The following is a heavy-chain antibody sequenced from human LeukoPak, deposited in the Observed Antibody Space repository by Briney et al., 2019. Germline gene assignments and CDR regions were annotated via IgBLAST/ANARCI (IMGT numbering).Heavy chain of an antibody. J-gene: IGHJ4*02. D-gene: IGHD1-26*01. CDR2: IYYSGST. Sequence: PSETLSLTCTVSGGSIRSYYWSWIRQPPGKGLEWIGYIYYSGSTKYNPSLKSRATISVDTSENQFSLKLSSVTAADTAVYYCASGSYYFDYWGQGTLVTVSS. V-gene: IGHV4-59*08. CDR1: GGSIRSYY. CDR3: ASGSYYFDY.